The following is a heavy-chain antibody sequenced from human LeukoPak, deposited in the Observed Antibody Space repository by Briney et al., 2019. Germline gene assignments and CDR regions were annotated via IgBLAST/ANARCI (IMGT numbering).Heavy chain of an antibody. V-gene: IGHV4-39*01. Sequence: SETLSLTCTVSAGSITSGSHHWGWIRQSPGRGLEWIGSIYYGRTTYYNPSLNSRVTISVVTSNNQFSLQLKSVTAADTAVYYCVRHDGRGGATMGALDSWGQGSLVTVSS. CDR1: AGSITSGSHH. CDR3: VRHDGRGGATMGALDS. CDR2: IYYGRTT. D-gene: IGHD5-12*01. J-gene: IGHJ4*02.